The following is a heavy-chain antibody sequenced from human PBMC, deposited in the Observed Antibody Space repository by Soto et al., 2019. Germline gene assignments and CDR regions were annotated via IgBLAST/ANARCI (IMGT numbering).Heavy chain of an antibody. D-gene: IGHD7-27*01. Sequence: QVQLVESGGGVVQPGRSLRLSCAASGFSFSSYNMHWVRQAPGKGLEWVTFIWRDGNSQSHADSVKGRFTVSRDNYKNTLYLQMDSLSGEDTAVYYCATDSWGPEVWGQGTTVTVSS. CDR3: ATDSWGPEV. CDR1: GFSFSSYN. CDR2: IWRDGNSQ. J-gene: IGHJ6*02. V-gene: IGHV3-33*01.